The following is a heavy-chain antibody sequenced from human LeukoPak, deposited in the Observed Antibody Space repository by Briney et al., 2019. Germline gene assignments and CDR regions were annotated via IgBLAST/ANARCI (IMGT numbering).Heavy chain of an antibody. Sequence: GGSLRLSCAASGFTFSSYAMTWVRQAPGRGLEWVSAISGSDGRTSYADSVKGRFTISRDNSKNTLYLQMYSLRAEDTAVYYCAKNSVSYTAMALDFWGQGTLVTVSS. CDR3: AKNSVSYTAMALDF. CDR1: GFTFSSYA. CDR2: ISGSDGRT. J-gene: IGHJ4*02. V-gene: IGHV3-23*01. D-gene: IGHD5-18*01.